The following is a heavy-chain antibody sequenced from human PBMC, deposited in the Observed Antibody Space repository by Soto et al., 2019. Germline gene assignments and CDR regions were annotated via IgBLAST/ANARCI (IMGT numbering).Heavy chain of an antibody. V-gene: IGHV3-21*01. J-gene: IGHJ6*02. CDR1: GFTFSSYS. Sequence: GGSLRLSCAASGFTFSSYSMNWVRQAPGKGLEWVSSISSSSSYIYYADSVKGRFTISRDNAKNSLYLQMNSLRAEDTAVYYCARERGRGYSYGYEYYYYGMDVWGQGTTVTVS. D-gene: IGHD5-18*01. CDR2: ISSSSSYI. CDR3: ARERGRGYSYGYEYYYYGMDV.